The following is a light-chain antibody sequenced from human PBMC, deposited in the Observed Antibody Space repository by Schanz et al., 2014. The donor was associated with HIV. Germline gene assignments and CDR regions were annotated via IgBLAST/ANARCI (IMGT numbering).Light chain of an antibody. Sequence: QSVLTQPPSASGTPGQRVTISCSGGSSNVGRYTVAWYQQVPGTAPKLLISNSHQRPSGVTGRFSGSKSGTSASLVISGLQSDDEADYYCATWDISLNGPVFGGGTKLTVL. V-gene: IGLV1-44*01. CDR3: ATWDISLNGPV. J-gene: IGLJ2*01. CDR2: NSH. CDR1: SSNVGRYT.